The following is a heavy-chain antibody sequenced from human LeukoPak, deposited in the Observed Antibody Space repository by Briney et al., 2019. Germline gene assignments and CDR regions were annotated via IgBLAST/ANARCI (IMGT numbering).Heavy chain of an antibody. CDR2: IYHSGST. Sequence: PSETLSLTCTVSGGSISSGGYYWSWIRQPPGKGLEWIGYIYHSGSTYYNPSLKSRVTISVDRSKNQFSLKLSSVTAADTAVYYCASRYSRFDYWGQGTLVTVSS. V-gene: IGHV4-30-2*01. J-gene: IGHJ4*02. D-gene: IGHD6-13*01. CDR1: GGSISSGGYY. CDR3: ASRYSRFDY.